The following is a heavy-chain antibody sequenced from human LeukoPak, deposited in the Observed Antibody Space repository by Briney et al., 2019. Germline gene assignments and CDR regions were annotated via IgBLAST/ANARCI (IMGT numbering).Heavy chain of an antibody. CDR1: GGSVSSGSYY. D-gene: IGHD1-26*01. CDR3: AREEVVGGVPCSFDY. CDR2: IYYSGST. V-gene: IGHV4-61*01. J-gene: IGHJ4*02. Sequence: SETLSLTCTVSGGSVSSGSYYWSWIRQPPGKGLEWIGYIYYSGSTYYNPSLKSRVTISVDTSKNQFSLKLSSVTAADTAVYYCAREEVVGGVPCSFDYWGQGTLVTVSS.